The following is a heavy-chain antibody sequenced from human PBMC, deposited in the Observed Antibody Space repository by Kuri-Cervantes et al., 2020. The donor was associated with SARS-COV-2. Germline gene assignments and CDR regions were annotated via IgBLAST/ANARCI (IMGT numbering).Heavy chain of an antibody. CDR1: GFTFSSYS. D-gene: IGHD3-22*01. V-gene: IGHV3-21*01. CDR2: ISSSSSYI. CDR3: TTQSSGYYHY. J-gene: IGHJ4*02. Sequence: GESLKISCAASGFTFSSYSMNWVRQAPGKGLEWVSSISSSSSYIYYADSVKGRFTISRDNAKNSLYLQMNSLRAEDTAVYYCTTQSSGYYHYWGQGTLVTVSS.